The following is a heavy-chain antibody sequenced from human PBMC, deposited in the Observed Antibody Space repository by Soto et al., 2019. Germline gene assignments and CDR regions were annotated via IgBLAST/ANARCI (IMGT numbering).Heavy chain of an antibody. J-gene: IGHJ4*02. Sequence: QVQLVQSGAEVKKPGASVKVSCKASGYTFTSYGISWVRQAPGQGLEWMGWISAYNGNTNYAQKLQGRVTMTTDTYTSTAYMDMRSLRSDETAVYYCARDKGDGSGSYYGYWGQGTLVTVSS. CDR1: GYTFTSYG. V-gene: IGHV1-18*01. D-gene: IGHD3-10*01. CDR3: ARDKGDGSGSYYGY. CDR2: ISAYNGNT.